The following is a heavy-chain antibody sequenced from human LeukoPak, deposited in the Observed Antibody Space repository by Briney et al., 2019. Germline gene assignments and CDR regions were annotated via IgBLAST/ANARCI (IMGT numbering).Heavy chain of an antibody. J-gene: IGHJ6*02. CDR1: GGSISSYY. CDR3: ARVRGPHYYYGMDV. Sequence: SETLSLTCTVAGGSISSYYWSWIRQPPGKGLEWIGYIYYSGSTNYNPSLKSRVTISVDTSTNQFSLKLSSVTAADTAVYYCARVRGPHYYYGMDVWGQGTTVTVSS. V-gene: IGHV4-59*01. D-gene: IGHD3-10*01. CDR2: IYYSGST.